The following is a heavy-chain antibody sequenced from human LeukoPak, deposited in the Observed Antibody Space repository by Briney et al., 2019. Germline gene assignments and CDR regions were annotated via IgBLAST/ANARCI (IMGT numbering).Heavy chain of an antibody. Sequence: PGGSLRLSCAAPGFTFNNAWMNWVRQAPGKGLEWVGHIKSKTDGGTTDYAAPVKGRFTISRDDSKNTLYLQMNSLKTEDTAMYYCTTVGYCDGTSCSGFDYWGQGTLVTVSP. J-gene: IGHJ4*02. CDR3: TTVGYCDGTSCSGFDY. CDR1: GFTFNNAW. CDR2: IKSKTDGGTT. V-gene: IGHV3-15*01. D-gene: IGHD2-2*01.